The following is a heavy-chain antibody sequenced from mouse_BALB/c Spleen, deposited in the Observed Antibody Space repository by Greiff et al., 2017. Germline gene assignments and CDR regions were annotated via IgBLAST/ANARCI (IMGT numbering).Heavy chain of an antibody. Sequence: VQLKESGPGLVKPSQSLSLTCTVTGYSITSDYAWNWIRQFPGNKLELMGYISYSGSTSYNPSLKSRISITRDTSKNQFFLQLNSVTTEDTATYYCARAGNYFDYWGQGTTLTVSS. D-gene: IGHD1-1*02. V-gene: IGHV3-2*02. CDR2: ISYSGST. J-gene: IGHJ2*01. CDR1: GYSITSDYA. CDR3: ARAGNYFDY.